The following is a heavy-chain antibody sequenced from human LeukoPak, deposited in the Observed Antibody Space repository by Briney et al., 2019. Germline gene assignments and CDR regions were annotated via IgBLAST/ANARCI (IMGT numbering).Heavy chain of an antibody. D-gene: IGHD3-3*01. CDR3: ARNALDYDFWSGYYDY. V-gene: IGHV4-31*03. CDR2: IYYSGST. Sequence: PSETLSLTCTVSGGSISSRSYYWSWIRQHPGKGLEWIGYIYYSGSTYYNPSLKSRVTISVDTSKNQFSLKLSSVTAADTAVYYCARNALDYDFWSGYYDYWGQGTLVTVSS. CDR1: GGSISSRSYY. J-gene: IGHJ4*02.